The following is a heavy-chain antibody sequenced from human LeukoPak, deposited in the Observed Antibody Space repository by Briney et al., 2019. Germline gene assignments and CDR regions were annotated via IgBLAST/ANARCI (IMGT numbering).Heavy chain of an antibody. V-gene: IGHV3-7*01. CDR2: ITQDGSEK. Sequence: SLRLSCAASGFTSSNDWMCWVRAAPGKGLEWVANITQDGSEKYYVDSVKGRFTISRDNAKNSLYLQMNSLRAEDTAVYYCAVDYYDSSGGPAPIDYWGQGTLVTVSS. J-gene: IGHJ4*02. CDR3: AVDYYDSSGGPAPIDY. D-gene: IGHD3-22*01. CDR1: GFTSSNDW.